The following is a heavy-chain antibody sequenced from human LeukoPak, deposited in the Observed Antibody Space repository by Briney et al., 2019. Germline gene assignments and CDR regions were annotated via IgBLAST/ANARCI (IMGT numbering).Heavy chain of an antibody. CDR2: ISSSSSYT. CDR1: GFTFSDYY. CDR3: ARDLYCSSTSCYGPMGYYFDY. J-gene: IGHJ4*02. D-gene: IGHD2-2*01. V-gene: IGHV3-11*05. Sequence: KPGGSLRLSCAASGFTFSDYYMSWIRQAPGKGLEWVSYISSSSSYTNYADSVKGRFTISRDYAKNSLYLQMNSLRAEDTAVYYCARDLYCSSTSCYGPMGYYFDYWGQGTLVTVSS.